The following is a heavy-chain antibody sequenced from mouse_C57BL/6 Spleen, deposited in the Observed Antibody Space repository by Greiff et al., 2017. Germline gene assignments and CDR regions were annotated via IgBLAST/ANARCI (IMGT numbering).Heavy chain of an antibody. CDR1: GYTFTDYE. Sequence: QVQLKQSGAELVRPGASVTLSCKASGYTFTDYEMHWVKQTPVHGLEWIGAIDPETGGNAYNQKFKGKAILTADKSSSTAYMELRSLTSEDSAVYYCTRGLRSHAMDYWGQGTSVTVSS. D-gene: IGHD1-1*01. J-gene: IGHJ4*01. CDR2: IDPETGGN. CDR3: TRGLRSHAMDY. V-gene: IGHV1-15*01.